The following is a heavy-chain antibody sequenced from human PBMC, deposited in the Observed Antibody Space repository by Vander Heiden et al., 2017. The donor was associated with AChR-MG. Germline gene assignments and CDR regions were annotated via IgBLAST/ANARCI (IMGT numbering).Heavy chain of an antibody. CDR1: GYTFTSHA. V-gene: IGHV1-3*01. CDR3: ARSPPVTASYYYYGMDV. CDR2: INAGNGNT. Sequence: QVQLVQSGAEVKKPGASVKVSCKASGYTFTSHAMHWVRQAPGQGLEWMGWINAGNGNTKYSQKFQGRVTITRDTSASTAYMELSSLRSEDTAVYYCARSPPVTASYYYYGMDVWGQGTTVTVSS. D-gene: IGHD2-21*02. J-gene: IGHJ6*02.